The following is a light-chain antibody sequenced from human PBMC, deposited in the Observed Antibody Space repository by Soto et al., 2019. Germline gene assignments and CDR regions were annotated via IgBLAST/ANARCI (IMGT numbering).Light chain of an antibody. J-gene: IGLJ3*02. V-gene: IGLV2-23*01. Sequence: QSALTQPASVSGSPGQSITISCTGTSSDVGTYKPVSWYQQYPGKAPKVIIYDDTKRPSGVSSRFSGSKSGNTASLTISGLQAEDEADYFCAAWDDRLTAYWVFGGGTKVTVL. CDR3: AAWDDRLTAYWV. CDR2: DDT. CDR1: SSDVGTYKP.